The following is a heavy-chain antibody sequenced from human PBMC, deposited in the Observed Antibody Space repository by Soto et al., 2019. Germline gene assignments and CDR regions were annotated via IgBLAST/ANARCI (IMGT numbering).Heavy chain of an antibody. CDR2: IYYSGST. CDR1: GDSIGNSH. Sequence: PSETLSLTCTVSGDSIGNSHWSWIRQPPGKGLEWIGYIYYSGSTNYNPSLKSRVTISLDTSKNQFSLKLSSVTAADTAVYYCARGLQSAILDYWGQGTPVTAPQ. CDR3: ARGLQSAILDY. D-gene: IGHD2-15*01. V-gene: IGHV4-59*01. J-gene: IGHJ4*02.